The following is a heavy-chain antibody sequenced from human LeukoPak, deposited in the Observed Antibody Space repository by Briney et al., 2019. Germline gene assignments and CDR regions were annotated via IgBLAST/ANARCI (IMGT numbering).Heavy chain of an antibody. J-gene: IGHJ4*02. D-gene: IGHD3-22*01. CDR1: GFTFSSYA. Sequence: PGGSLRLSCAASGFTFSSYAMSWVRQAPGKGLEWVSAISGSGGSTYYADSVKGRFTISRDNSKNTLYLQMNSLRAEDTAVYYCASSGYYYDSSGLYYFDYWGQGTLVTVSS. CDR3: ASSGYYYDSSGLYYFDY. V-gene: IGHV3-23*01. CDR2: ISGSGGST.